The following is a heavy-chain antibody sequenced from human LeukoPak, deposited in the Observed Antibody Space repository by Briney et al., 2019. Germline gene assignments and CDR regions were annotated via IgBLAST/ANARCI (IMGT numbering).Heavy chain of an antibody. V-gene: IGHV1-18*01. Sequence: ASVEVSCKASGYIFTTFGISWVRQAPGQGLEWMGWISAYNGNTQYAQKLQGRVTMTADTSTSTAYMELSSLRSEDTAVYYCARDCSSTSCYMDWGQGTLVTVSS. J-gene: IGHJ4*02. CDR2: ISAYNGNT. CDR3: ARDCSSTSCYMD. CDR1: GYIFTTFG. D-gene: IGHD2-2*02.